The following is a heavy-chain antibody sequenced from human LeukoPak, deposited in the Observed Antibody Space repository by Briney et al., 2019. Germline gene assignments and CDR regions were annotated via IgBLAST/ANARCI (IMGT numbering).Heavy chain of an antibody. CDR1: GFTFSDYY. D-gene: IGHD3-16*02. V-gene: IGHV3-11*04. CDR3: ARGGNYLWGSYRSHYFDY. CDR2: ISSSGSTI. Sequence: GGSLRLSCAASGFTFSDYYMSWIRQAPGKGLEWVSYISSSGSTIYYADSVKGRFTISRDNAKNSLYLQMNSQRAEDTAVYYCARGGNYLWGSYRSHYFDYWGQGTLVTISS. J-gene: IGHJ4*02.